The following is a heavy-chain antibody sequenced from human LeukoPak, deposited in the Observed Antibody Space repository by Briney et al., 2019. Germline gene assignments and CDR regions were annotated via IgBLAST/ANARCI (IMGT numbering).Heavy chain of an antibody. CDR2: FSSNSDYI. D-gene: IGHD3-10*01. J-gene: IGHJ4*02. CDR1: GFTFSTYS. Sequence: GGSLRLSCVASGFTFSTYSMNWVRQAPGKGLEWVSSFSSNSDYIYYADSVEGRFTISRDNAKNSLYLQMNSLRAEDTAVYYCATGGSGSYSYYFDYWGQGTLVTVSS. CDR3: ATGGSGSYSYYFDY. V-gene: IGHV3-21*01.